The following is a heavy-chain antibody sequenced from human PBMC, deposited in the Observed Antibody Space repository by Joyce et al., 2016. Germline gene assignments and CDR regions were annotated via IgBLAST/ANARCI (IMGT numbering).Heavy chain of an antibody. CDR3: VRGISARPGGPNWFDP. D-gene: IGHD6-6*01. V-gene: IGHV3-74*01. Sequence: EVQLVESGGGLVQPGGSLRLSCAASGFSFSGYWIHWVRQAPGKGRVWVIRINTDGRSTRFADSGKGRFTISRDNAKNTLYLQMNGLRAEDTAVYYCVRGISARPGGPNWFDPWGQGTLVTVSS. CDR1: GFSFSGYW. J-gene: IGHJ5*02. CDR2: INTDGRST.